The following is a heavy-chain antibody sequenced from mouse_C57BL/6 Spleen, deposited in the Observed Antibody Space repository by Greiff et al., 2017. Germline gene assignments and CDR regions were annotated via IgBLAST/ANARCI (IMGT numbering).Heavy chain of an antibody. Sequence: VQLQQPGAELVRPGSSVKLSCKASGYTFTSYWMHWVKQRPIQGLEWIGNIDPSDSETHYNQKFKDKATLTVDKSSSTAYMQLSSLTSEDSAVYYCARNDYVPGYAMDYWGQGTSVTVSA. J-gene: IGHJ4*01. V-gene: IGHV1-52*01. CDR2: IDPSDSET. CDR3: ARNDYVPGYAMDY. D-gene: IGHD2-4*01. CDR1: GYTFTSYW.